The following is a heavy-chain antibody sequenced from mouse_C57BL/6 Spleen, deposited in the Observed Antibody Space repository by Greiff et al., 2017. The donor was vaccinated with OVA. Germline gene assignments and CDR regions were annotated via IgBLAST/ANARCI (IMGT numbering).Heavy chain of an antibody. Sequence: QVQLQQPGAELVKPGASVKMSCKASGYTFTSYWITWVKQRPGQGPEWIGDIYPGSGSTNYNEKFKSKATLTVDTSSSTAYMQLSSLTSEDSAVYYCARSLYGNSLFDYWGQGTTLTVSS. V-gene: IGHV1-55*01. D-gene: IGHD2-1*01. CDR3: ARSLYGNSLFDY. CDR1: GYTFTSYW. J-gene: IGHJ2*01. CDR2: IYPGSGST.